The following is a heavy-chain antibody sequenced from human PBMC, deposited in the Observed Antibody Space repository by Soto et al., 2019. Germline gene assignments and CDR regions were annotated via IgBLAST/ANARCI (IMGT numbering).Heavy chain of an antibody. V-gene: IGHV4-31*03. Sequence: QVQLQESGPGLVKPSQTLSLTCTVSGVSVSSAGYYWTWIRQPPGKGLEWMGYISYSGSTYYNPSLKSRITISLDTSKSQFSLKLTSLTAADTAVYYCVRFVNYYYYGVDVWGQGTTVTVSS. CDR1: GVSVSSAGYY. D-gene: IGHD2-21*01. CDR2: ISYSGST. CDR3: VRFVNYYYYGVDV. J-gene: IGHJ6*02.